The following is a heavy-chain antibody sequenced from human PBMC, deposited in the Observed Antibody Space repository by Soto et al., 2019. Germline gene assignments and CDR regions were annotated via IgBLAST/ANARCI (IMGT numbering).Heavy chain of an antibody. Sequence: EVQLLESGGGLVQPGGSLRLSCAASGFTFNNYAMSWVRQAPGKGLEWVSTISSSGGSTYYADSVKGRFTISRDNSKNTLYLQMNGLRGEDTVVYYCAKERWEGYGMGVWGQGTKVTVSS. CDR2: ISSSGGST. CDR1: GFTFNNYA. D-gene: IGHD1-26*01. J-gene: IGHJ6*02. CDR3: AKERWEGYGMGV. V-gene: IGHV3-23*01.